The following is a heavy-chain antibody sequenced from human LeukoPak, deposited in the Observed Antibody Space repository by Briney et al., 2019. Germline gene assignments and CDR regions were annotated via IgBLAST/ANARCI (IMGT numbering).Heavy chain of an antibody. D-gene: IGHD1-14*01. Sequence: GGSLRLSCAASGFTFSSYAMSWVRQAPGGGLEWVSGISGHGGPYYADSVRGRFAISRDNSKSTLYLEMNSLRVEDTAVYYCAKDFGRNLGGPGSWGRGTLVIVSS. CDR2: ISGHGGP. CDR1: GFTFSSYA. J-gene: IGHJ5*02. V-gene: IGHV3-23*01. CDR3: AKDFGRNLGGPGS.